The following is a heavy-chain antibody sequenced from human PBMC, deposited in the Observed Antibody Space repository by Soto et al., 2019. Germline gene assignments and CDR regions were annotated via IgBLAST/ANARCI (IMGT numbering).Heavy chain of an antibody. CDR2: IDWDDDK. Sequence: SGPTLVNPTQPLTLTCTFSGFSLSTSGISVSRIRQPPGKALEWLARIDWDDDKYYSTSLKTRLTISKDTSKNQVVLTMTNMDPVDTATYYCARSSPPRYDYIWGSTLVPLELDYWGQGTLVTVSS. D-gene: IGHD3-16*01. CDR1: GFSLSTSGIS. J-gene: IGHJ4*02. V-gene: IGHV2-70*11. CDR3: ARSSPPRYDYIWGSTLVPLELDY.